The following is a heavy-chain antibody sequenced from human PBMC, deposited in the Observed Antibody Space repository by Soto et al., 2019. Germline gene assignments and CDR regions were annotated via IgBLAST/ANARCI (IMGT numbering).Heavy chain of an antibody. CDR1: GFTFSSYE. Sequence: LRLSCAASGFTFSSYEMNWVRQAPGKGLEWVSYISSSGSTIYYADSVKGRFTISRDNAKNSLYLQMNSLGAEDTAVYYCARSHIAAAGIGIDYWGQGTLVTVSS. J-gene: IGHJ4*02. V-gene: IGHV3-48*03. CDR2: ISSSGSTI. D-gene: IGHD6-13*01. CDR3: ARSHIAAAGIGIDY.